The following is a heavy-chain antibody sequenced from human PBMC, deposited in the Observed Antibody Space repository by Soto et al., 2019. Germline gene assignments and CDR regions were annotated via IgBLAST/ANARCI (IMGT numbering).Heavy chain of an antibody. D-gene: IGHD3-3*01. CDR2: ISSSSSYI. Sequence: PGGSLRLSCAASGFTFSSYSMNWVRQAPGKGLEWVSSISSSSSYIYYADSVKGRFTISRDNAKNSLYLQMNSLGAEDTAVYYCARVERFGCGGSRYGMDVWGQGTTVTVSS. J-gene: IGHJ6*02. V-gene: IGHV3-21*01. CDR3: ARVERFGCGGSRYGMDV. CDR1: GFTFSSYS.